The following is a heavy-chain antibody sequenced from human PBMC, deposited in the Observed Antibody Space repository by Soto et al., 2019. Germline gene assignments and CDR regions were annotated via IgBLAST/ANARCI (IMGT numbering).Heavy chain of an antibody. CDR1: GGTFSSYA. CDR3: ARGNKAAAGTEYYYYGMDV. D-gene: IGHD6-13*01. J-gene: IGHJ6*02. V-gene: IGHV1-69*01. Sequence: QVQLVQSGAEVKKPGSSVKVSCKASGGTFSSYAISWVRQAPGQGLEWMGGIIPIFGTANYAQKFQGRVTITADESTSTAYMELSSLRSEDTAVYYCARGNKAAAGTEYYYYGMDVWGQGTTVTVSS. CDR2: IIPIFGTA.